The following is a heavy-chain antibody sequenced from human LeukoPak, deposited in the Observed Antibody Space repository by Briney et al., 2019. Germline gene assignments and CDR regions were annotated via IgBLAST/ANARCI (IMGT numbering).Heavy chain of an antibody. J-gene: IGHJ4*02. V-gene: IGHV4-4*07. CDR3: ARVKQLWRDYYLDY. CDR1: GGSISVYY. Sequence: PSETLSLTCTVSGGSISVYYWSWIRQPAGKGLEWLGRIYTTGSTNYNPSLRSRVTMSVDTSKNQFSLKLSSVTAADTAVYYCARVKQLWRDYYLDYWGQGTLVTVSS. CDR2: IYTTGST. D-gene: IGHD5-18*01.